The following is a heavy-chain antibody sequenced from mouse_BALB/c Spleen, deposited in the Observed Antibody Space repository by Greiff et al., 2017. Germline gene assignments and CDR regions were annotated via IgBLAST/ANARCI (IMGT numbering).Heavy chain of an antibody. D-gene: IGHD2-14*01. V-gene: IGHV1-67*01. CDR1: SYTFTDYA. CDR3: ARSGSGYDTWFAY. J-gene: IGHJ3*01. CDR2: ISTYYGNT. Sequence: VQLQQSGPELVRPGVSVKISCKGSSYTFTDYAMHWVKQSHAKSLEWIGVISTYYGNTNYNQKFKGKATLTVDKSSSTAYMQLKSLTSEDSAVYYCARSGSGYDTWFAYWGQGTLVTVSA.